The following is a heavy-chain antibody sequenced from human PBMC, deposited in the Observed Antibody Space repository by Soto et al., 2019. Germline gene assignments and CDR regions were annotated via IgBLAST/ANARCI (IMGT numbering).Heavy chain of an antibody. D-gene: IGHD6-19*01. J-gene: IGHJ4*02. CDR1: GFAVSSKY. CDR3: VQTTGWPGFDF. CDR2: IYGGGTT. Sequence: EVQLVESGGGLIQPGGSLRLSCAASGFAVSSKYMTWVRQAPGKGLEWVSVIYGGGTTYYADSVKGRFTISRDTSTHTLYLQMNSLRAEDTAVYYCVQTTGWPGFDFWGQGTLVTVSS. V-gene: IGHV3-53*01.